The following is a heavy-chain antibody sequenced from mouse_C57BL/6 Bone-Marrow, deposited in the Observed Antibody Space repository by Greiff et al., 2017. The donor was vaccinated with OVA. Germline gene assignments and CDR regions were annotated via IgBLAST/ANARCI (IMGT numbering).Heavy chain of an antibody. V-gene: IGHV7-3*01. CDR2: IRNKANGYTT. J-gene: IGHJ4*01. D-gene: IGHD2-4*01. CDR3: ARYIEAYDYPYYYAMDY. CDR1: GFTFTDYY. Sequence: EVKLMESGGGLVQPGGSLSLSCAASGFTFTDYYMSWVRQPPGKALEWLGFIRNKANGYTTEYSASVKGRFTISRDNSQSILYLQMNALRAEDSATYYCARYIEAYDYPYYYAMDYWGQGTSVTVSS.